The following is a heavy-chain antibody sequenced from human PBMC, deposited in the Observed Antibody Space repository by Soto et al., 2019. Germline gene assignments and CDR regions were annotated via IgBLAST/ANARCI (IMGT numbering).Heavy chain of an antibody. V-gene: IGHV3-11*01. J-gene: IGHJ3*02. Sequence: QVQLVESGGGLVKPGGSLRLSCAASGFTFSDYYMIWIRQAPGKGLEWVSYISSSGTGTYYGDSVKGRFTISRDNAKKSLYLQMNSLIAEDTAVYYCARALSDAFDIWGQGTMVTVSS. CDR1: GFTFSDYY. CDR2: ISSSGTGT. CDR3: ARALSDAFDI.